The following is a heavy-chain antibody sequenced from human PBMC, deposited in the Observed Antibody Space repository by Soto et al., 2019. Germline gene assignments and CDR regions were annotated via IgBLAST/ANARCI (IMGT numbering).Heavy chain of an antibody. D-gene: IGHD3-16*01. CDR2: FDPEDGEK. V-gene: IGHV1-24*01. CDR3: ETGGEVFNM. J-gene: IGHJ3*02. CDR1: GYTLTELS. Sequence: ASVKVSCKVSGYTLTELSMHWVRQAPGKGLEWMGGFDPEDGEKINAKKSRGRVTRTEDKSTDTAYRGLSSRRSEDTAVYYCETGGEVFNMGGKGKMVTVS.